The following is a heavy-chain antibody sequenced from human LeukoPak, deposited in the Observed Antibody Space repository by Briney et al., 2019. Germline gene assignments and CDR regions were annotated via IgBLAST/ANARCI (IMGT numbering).Heavy chain of an antibody. Sequence: SETLSLTCSVSGGSITSGRYYWTWIRQYPEKGLEWIGYSYYTGSTHYKPSLKSRAAISLDKSKNQFSLNLTSATAADTAVYYCARATYDLLTGYYLDSWGQGTLSPSPQ. CDR2: SYYTGST. J-gene: IGHJ4*02. CDR3: ARATYDLLTGYYLDS. V-gene: IGHV4-31*03. D-gene: IGHD3-9*01. CDR1: GGSITSGRYY.